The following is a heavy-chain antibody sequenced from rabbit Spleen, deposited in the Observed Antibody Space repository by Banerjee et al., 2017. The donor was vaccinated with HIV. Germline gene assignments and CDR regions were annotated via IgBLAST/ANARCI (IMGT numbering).Heavy chain of an antibody. V-gene: IGHV1S40*01. D-gene: IGHD1-1*01. CDR1: GVSFSSSSY. CDR3: AMDTSSSFSSYGMDL. CDR2: IDSGSSGFT. Sequence: QSLEESGGDLVKPGASLTLTCTASGVSFSSSSYMCWVRQAPGKGLEWIECIDSGSSGFTYFATWAKGRFTCSKTSSTTVTLLMPRLTAADTATYFCAMDTSSSFSSYGMDLWGQGTLVTVS. J-gene: IGHJ6*01.